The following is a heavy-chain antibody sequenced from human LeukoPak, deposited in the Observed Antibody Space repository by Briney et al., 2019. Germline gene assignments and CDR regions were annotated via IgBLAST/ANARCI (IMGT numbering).Heavy chain of an antibody. CDR2: IKQDGSEK. J-gene: IGHJ6*03. CDR1: GFTFSSYW. Sequence: PGGSLRLSCAASGFTFSSYWMSWVRQAPGKGLEWVANIKQDGSEKYYVDSVKGRFTISRDNAKNSLYLQMNSLRAEDTAVYYCARGKELLWFGESYHYYYMDVWGKGTTVTISS. D-gene: IGHD3-10*01. V-gene: IGHV3-7*04. CDR3: ARGKELLWFGESYHYYYMDV.